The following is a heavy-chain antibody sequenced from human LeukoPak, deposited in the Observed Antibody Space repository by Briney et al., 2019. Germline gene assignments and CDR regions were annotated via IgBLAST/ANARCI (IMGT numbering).Heavy chain of an antibody. CDR3: ARRPYCGGDCYGGDFDY. V-gene: IGHV4-39*01. Sequence: PSATLSLICTVSAASISSSSYYSGWIRQPPGKGLEWIGSIYYSGSTYYNPSLKSRVTISVATSNNQFAQKLSSLTAPDTGVYYGARRPYCGGDCYGGDFDYWGQGTLVTVSS. D-gene: IGHD2-21*01. CDR2: IYYSGST. CDR1: AASISSSSYY. J-gene: IGHJ4*02.